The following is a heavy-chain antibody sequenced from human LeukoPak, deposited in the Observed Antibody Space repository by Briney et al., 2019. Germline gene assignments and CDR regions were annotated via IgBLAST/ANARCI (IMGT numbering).Heavy chain of an antibody. D-gene: IGHD6-19*01. CDR2: INHSGST. Sequence: PSETLSLTCAVYGGSFSGYYWSWIRQPPGKGLEWIGEINHSGSTNYNPSLKSRVTISVDTSKNQFSLKLSPVTAADTAVYYCARVSSGWYYYFDYWGQGTLVTVSS. CDR3: ARVSSGWYYYFDY. CDR1: GGSFSGYY. J-gene: IGHJ4*02. V-gene: IGHV4-34*01.